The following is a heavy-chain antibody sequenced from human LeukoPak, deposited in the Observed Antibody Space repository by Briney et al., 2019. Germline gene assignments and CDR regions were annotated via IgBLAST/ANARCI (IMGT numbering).Heavy chain of an antibody. V-gene: IGHV4-59*07. CDR1: GGSISSYY. D-gene: IGHD5-18*01. Sequence: SDTLSLTCTVSGGSISSYYWSWIRQPPGQGLEWIGYIHHSGSTNYNPSLKRRVSISVDTSTNQFSLNLSSVTAADTTVYYCALYSLGYDRNWSYPWGQGVLVTVSS. CDR2: IHHSGST. J-gene: IGHJ5*02. CDR3: ALYSLGYDRNWSYP.